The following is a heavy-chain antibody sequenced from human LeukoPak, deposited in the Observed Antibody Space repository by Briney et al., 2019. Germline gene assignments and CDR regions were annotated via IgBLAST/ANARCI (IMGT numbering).Heavy chain of an antibody. CDR1: GSTFGRSA. J-gene: IGHJ4*02. CDR2: ISASVRGS. Sequence: GGSLRLSCVASGSTFGRSAMTWVRQAPGKGLEWVSTISASVRGSYYADSVNGRFTLSRDNSKDTLFLQMNSLRAEDTAIYYCAAGSGWYDYWGQGTLVTVSS. CDR3: AAGSGWYDY. D-gene: IGHD6-19*01. V-gene: IGHV3-23*01.